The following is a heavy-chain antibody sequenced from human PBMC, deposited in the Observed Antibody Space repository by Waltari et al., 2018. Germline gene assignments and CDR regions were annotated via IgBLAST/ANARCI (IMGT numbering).Heavy chain of an antibody. CDR2: IKQDGSEK. V-gene: IGHV3-7*01. CDR3: GGFRGEGDY. Sequence: EVQLVESGGGLVQPGGSLRLSCAASGFTFSSYWMSWVRQAPGKGLEWVANIKQDGSEKYYVEFVKGRITNSREKAKNSLYLQMNSLGAEDTGVYYCGGFRGEGDYWGQGTLVTVSS. CDR1: GFTFSSYW. J-gene: IGHJ4*02. D-gene: IGHD3-16*01.